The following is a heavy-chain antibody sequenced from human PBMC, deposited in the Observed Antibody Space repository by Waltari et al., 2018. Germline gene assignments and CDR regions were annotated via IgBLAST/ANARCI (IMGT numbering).Heavy chain of an antibody. CDR2: IIPIFGTA. J-gene: IGHJ6*02. V-gene: IGHV1-69*01. Sequence: QVQLVQSGAEVKKPGSSVKVSCKASGGTFSSYAISWVRQAPGPGLAWMGGIIPIFGTANYAQKFQGRVTITADESTSTAYMELSSLRSEDTAVYYCARGTPRGIAARPGTFYYYGMDVWGQGTTVTVSS. CDR3: ARGTPRGIAARPGTFYYYGMDV. D-gene: IGHD6-6*01. CDR1: GGTFSSYA.